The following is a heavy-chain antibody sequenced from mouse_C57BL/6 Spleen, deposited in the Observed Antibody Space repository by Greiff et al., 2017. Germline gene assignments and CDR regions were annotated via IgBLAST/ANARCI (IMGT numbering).Heavy chain of an antibody. D-gene: IGHD3-1*01. Sequence: LQESGPELVKPGASVKISCKASGYSFTDYTMNWVKQSNGKSLEWIGVINPNYGTTSYNQKFKGKATLTVDQSSSTAYMQLNSLTSEDSAVYYCARASAKEYWDFDVWGTGTTVTVSS. CDR2: INPNYGTT. V-gene: IGHV1-39*01. CDR3: ARASAKEYWDFDV. J-gene: IGHJ1*03. CDR1: GYSFTDYT.